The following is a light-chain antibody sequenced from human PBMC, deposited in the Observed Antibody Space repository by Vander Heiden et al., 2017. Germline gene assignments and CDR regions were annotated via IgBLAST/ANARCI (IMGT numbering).Light chain of an antibody. J-gene: IGKJ4*01. CDR3: QQDNDWPLT. CDR2: GAS. CDR1: QSVTNN. V-gene: IGKV3-15*01. Sequence: EIVMTQSPATLSVSPGERATLSCWASQSVTNNLAWYQQNPGEAPRLLIYGASTRATGIPARFSGSGSGTEFTLTITSLQSEDSAVYYCQQDNDWPLTFGGGTKVEIK.